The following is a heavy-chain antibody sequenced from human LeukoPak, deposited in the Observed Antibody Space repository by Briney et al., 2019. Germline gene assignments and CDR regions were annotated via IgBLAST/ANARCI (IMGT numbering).Heavy chain of an antibody. CDR1: GFTFADYA. CDR2: ISWNSGSI. D-gene: IGHD1-26*01. J-gene: IGHJ4*02. Sequence: PGGSLRLSCAASGFTFADYAMHWVRQAPGKGLEWVSGISWNSGSIGYADSVKGRFTISRDNAKNSLYLQMNSLRAEDTALYYCAKDFQWELRYYFDYWGQGTLVTVSS. CDR3: AKDFQWELRYYFDY. V-gene: IGHV3-9*01.